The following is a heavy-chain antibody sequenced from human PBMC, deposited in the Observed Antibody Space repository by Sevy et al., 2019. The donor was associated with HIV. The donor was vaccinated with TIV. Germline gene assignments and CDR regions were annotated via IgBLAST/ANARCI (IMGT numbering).Heavy chain of an antibody. Sequence: SETLSLTCTVSGGSISSGGYYWSWIRQHPGKGLEWIGYIYYSGSTYYNPSLKSRVTISVDTSKTQFSLKLSSVTAADTAVYYCARASPPIVVVPAASLRSFDYWGQGTLVTVSS. CDR1: GGSISSGGYY. D-gene: IGHD2-2*01. CDR2: IYYSGST. J-gene: IGHJ4*02. CDR3: ARASPPIVVVPAASLRSFDY. V-gene: IGHV4-31*03.